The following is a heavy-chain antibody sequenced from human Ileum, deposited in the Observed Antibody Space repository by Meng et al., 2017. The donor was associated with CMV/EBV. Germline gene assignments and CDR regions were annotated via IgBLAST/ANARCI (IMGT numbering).Heavy chain of an antibody. J-gene: IGHJ4*02. CDR1: GFTVSSSY. D-gene: IGHD3-22*01. CDR3: ARGVFITYFDY. Sequence: LSCAASGFTVSSSYVSWVRQAPGEGLEWVSVIYSGGSTYYADSVKGRFTISRDNSKNTLYLQMNSLRAEDTAVYYCARGVFITYFDYWGQGTLVTVSS. CDR2: IYSGGST. V-gene: IGHV3-53*01.